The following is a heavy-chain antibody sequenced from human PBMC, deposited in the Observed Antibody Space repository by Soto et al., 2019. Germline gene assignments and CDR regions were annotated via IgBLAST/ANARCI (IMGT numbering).Heavy chain of an antibody. J-gene: IGHJ4*02. CDR3: ARGPLGDTDY. Sequence: LSLTCTVSGGSISSYYWSWIRQPPGKGLEWIGYIYYSGSTNYNPSLKSRVTISVDTSKNQFSLKLSSVTAADTAVYYCARGPLGDTDYWGQGTLVTVS. CDR1: GGSISSYY. CDR2: IYYSGST. V-gene: IGHV4-59*01.